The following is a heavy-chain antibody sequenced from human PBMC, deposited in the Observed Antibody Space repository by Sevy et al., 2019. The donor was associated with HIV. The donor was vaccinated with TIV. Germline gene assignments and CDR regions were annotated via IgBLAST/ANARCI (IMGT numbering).Heavy chain of an antibody. CDR3: AQIDYYDSSGYYYDY. D-gene: IGHD3-22*01. Sequence: GGSLRLSCAASGFTFSSYAMSWVRQAPGKGLEWVSAISGSGGSTYYADSVKGRFTISRDNSKNTLYLQMNSLRAKDTAVYYCAQIDYYDSSGYYYDYWGQGTLVTVSS. CDR1: GFTFSSYA. J-gene: IGHJ4*02. CDR2: ISGSGGST. V-gene: IGHV3-23*01.